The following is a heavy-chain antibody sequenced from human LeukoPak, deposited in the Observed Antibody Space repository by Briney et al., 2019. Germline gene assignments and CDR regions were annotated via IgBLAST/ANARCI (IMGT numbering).Heavy chain of an antibody. CDR3: ARELINFHDHTNTGFSDS. D-gene: IGHD1-14*01. Sequence: GASVKVSCQTSGCTFTGYYIHLLRQAPGQRFEWMAWIDPNSGATNYAHKFEGKVTMTRDTSINTAYMEVNSLRSDDTAVYYCARELINFHDHTNTGFSDSWGQGTLVTVSS. CDR1: GCTFTGYY. CDR2: IDPNSGAT. J-gene: IGHJ4*02. V-gene: IGHV1-2*02.